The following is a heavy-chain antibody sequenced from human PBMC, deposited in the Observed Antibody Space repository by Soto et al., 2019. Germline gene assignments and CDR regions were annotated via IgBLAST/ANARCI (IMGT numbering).Heavy chain of an antibody. J-gene: IGHJ6*02. V-gene: IGHV1-18*01. CDR1: GYTFTNYD. D-gene: IGHD3-10*01. CDR2: ISTYTGNT. Sequence: QVHLVQSGAEVKKPGASVKVSCKASGYTFTNYDINWVRQAPGQGLEWMGWISTYTGNTNYAQKLQGRVTMTTDTSTSTAVMELRSLRSDDTSVYYCARGYYYGSGRPTPGGMDVWGQGTTVTVSS. CDR3: ARGYYYGSGRPTPGGMDV.